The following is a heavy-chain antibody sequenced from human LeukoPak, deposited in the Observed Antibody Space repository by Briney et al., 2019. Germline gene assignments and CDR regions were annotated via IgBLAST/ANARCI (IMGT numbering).Heavy chain of an antibody. D-gene: IGHD2-15*01. Sequence: LETLSLTCSVSGDSISNSDFYWVWVRQPPGKGLEWIGSIYYRGNTYYNPSLKSRVTISVDTSKKQFSLNLSSVTAADTAIYYCARQGSAAYCSGGSCVPYGMDVWGQGTTVTVSS. CDR2: IYYRGNT. J-gene: IGHJ6*02. V-gene: IGHV4-39*01. CDR1: GDSISNSDFY. CDR3: ARQGSAAYCSGGSCVPYGMDV.